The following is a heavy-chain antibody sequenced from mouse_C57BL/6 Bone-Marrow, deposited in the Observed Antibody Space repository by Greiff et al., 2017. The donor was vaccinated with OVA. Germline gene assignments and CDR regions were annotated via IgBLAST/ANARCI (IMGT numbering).Heavy chain of an antibody. CDR2: SRNKANDYTT. D-gene: IGHD2-4*01. J-gene: IGHJ3*01. CDR1: GFTFSDFY. CDR3: ARGDDYASWFAY. V-gene: IGHV7-1*01. Sequence: EVQLVESGGGLVQSGRSLRLSCATSGFTFSDFYMEWVRQAPGKGLEWIAASRNKANDYTTEYSASVKGRFIVSRDTSQSILYLQMNALRAEDTAIYYCARGDDYASWFAYWGQGTLVTVSA.